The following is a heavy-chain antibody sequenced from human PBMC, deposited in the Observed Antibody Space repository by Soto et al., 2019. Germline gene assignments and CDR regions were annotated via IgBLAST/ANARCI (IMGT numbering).Heavy chain of an antibody. D-gene: IGHD3-10*02. J-gene: IGHJ4*02. CDR1: GFIFSNNV. V-gene: IGHV3-30*02. CDR3: AIVRVADSALDH. Sequence: GGSLSLSCAGSGFIFSNNVMHWVRQAPGKGLEWVAFVSYDGSAKFYADSVKGRFTISRDNSKSTLFLHMSNLRAEDTAMYYCAIVRVADSALDHWGQGTLVTVSS. CDR2: VSYDGSAK.